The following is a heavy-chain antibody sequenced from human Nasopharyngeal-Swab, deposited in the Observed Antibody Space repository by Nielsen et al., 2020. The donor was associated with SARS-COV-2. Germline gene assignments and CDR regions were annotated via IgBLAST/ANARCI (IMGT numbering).Heavy chain of an antibody. Sequence: SVTVSCQASGGTFSSYANSWVRQAPGHGLEWMGGIIPIFGTANYAQKFQGRVTITADESTSTAYMALSSLRSEDTAVYYCASKSGYGSGRDDAFGIWGQGTMVTVSS. D-gene: IGHD3-10*01. V-gene: IGHV1-69*13. CDR3: ASKSGYGSGRDDAFGI. CDR1: GGTFSSYA. J-gene: IGHJ3*02. CDR2: IIPIFGTA.